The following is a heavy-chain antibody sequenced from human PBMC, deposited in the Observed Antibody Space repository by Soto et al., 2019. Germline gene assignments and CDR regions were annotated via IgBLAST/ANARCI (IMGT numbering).Heavy chain of an antibody. Sequence: GGSLRLSCAASGFTFSSYGMHWVRQAPGKGLEWVAVISYDGSNKYYADSVKGRFTISRDNSKNTLYLQMNSLRAEDTAVYYCAKDRITMIVVVTSSLLFDYWGQGTLVTVSS. CDR3: AKDRITMIVVVTSSLLFDY. V-gene: IGHV3-30*18. J-gene: IGHJ4*02. D-gene: IGHD3-22*01. CDR1: GFTFSSYG. CDR2: ISYDGSNK.